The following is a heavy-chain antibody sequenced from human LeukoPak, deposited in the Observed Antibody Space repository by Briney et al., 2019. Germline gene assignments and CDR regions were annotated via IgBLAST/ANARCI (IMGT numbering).Heavy chain of an antibody. CDR3: AKFAGSSGSEGDDY. J-gene: IGHJ4*02. CDR1: GFTFSSYG. V-gene: IGHV3-23*01. CDR2: ISGGST. Sequence: GWSLRLSCAASGFTFSSYGMSWVRQAPGKGLEWVSTISGGSTYYADSVKGRFTISRGNSKNTLYLQMSSLRAEDTALYYCAKFAGSSGSEGDDYWGQGTLVTDSS. D-gene: IGHD3-22*01.